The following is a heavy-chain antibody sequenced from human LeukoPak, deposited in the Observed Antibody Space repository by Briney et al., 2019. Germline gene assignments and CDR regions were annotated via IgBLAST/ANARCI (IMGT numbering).Heavy chain of an antibody. Sequence: PGGSLRLSCVASGLTFTNYGMMWVRQAPGKGLVWVSYIDGDGRTTTYADSVKGRFTISRDNSKNTLYLQMNSLRAEDTAVYYCAKTNWGKYYYWGQGTLVTVSS. D-gene: IGHD7-27*01. CDR1: GLTFTNYG. V-gene: IGHV3-74*01. CDR3: AKTNWGKYYY. CDR2: IDGDGRTT. J-gene: IGHJ4*02.